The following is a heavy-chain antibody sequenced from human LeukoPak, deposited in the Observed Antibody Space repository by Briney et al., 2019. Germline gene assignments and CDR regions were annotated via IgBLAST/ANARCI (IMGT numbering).Heavy chain of an antibody. CDR1: GGSISSSSYY. Sequence: KPSETLSLTCTVSGGSISSSSYYWGWIRQPPGKGLEWIGSIYYSGSTYYNPSLKSRVTISVDTSKNQFSLKLSSVTAADTAVYYCARSSSSSPGWFDPWGQGTLVTVSS. V-gene: IGHV4-39*01. CDR2: IYYSGST. D-gene: IGHD6-6*01. CDR3: ARSSSSSPGWFDP. J-gene: IGHJ5*02.